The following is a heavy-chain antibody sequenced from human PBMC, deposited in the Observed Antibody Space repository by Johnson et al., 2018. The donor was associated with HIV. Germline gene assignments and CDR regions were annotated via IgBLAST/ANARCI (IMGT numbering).Heavy chain of an antibody. J-gene: IGHJ3*02. CDR1: GFTVSSNY. CDR2: IYGADRK. Sequence: EVQLVESGGGLIQPGGSLRLSCAASGFTVSSNYITWVRQAPGKGLEWVSVIYGADRKFYADSVKGRFTISGDPSKNTLQLQMNSLRVEDTAVYYCARGTITMIRGVIGLDIWGQGTMVTVSS. D-gene: IGHD3-10*01. CDR3: ARGTITMIRGVIGLDI. V-gene: IGHV3-53*01.